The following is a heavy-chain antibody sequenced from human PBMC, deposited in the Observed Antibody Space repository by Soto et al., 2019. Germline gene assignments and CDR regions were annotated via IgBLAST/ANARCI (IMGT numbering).Heavy chain of an antibody. CDR3: ARDQMVSSSFCGVV. CDR2: ISAYNGNT. D-gene: IGHD6-6*01. Sequence: ASVKVSCKASGYTFTSYGISWVRQAPGQGLEWMGWISAYNGNTNYAQKLQGRVTMTTDTSTSTAYMEMRSLRSDDTAVYYCARDQMVSSSFCGVVWGKGTRVTFSS. V-gene: IGHV1-18*01. CDR1: GYTFTSYG. J-gene: IGHJ6*04.